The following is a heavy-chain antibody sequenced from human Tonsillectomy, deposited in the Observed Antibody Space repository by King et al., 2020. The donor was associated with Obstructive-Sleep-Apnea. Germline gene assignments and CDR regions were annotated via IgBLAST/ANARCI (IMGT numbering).Heavy chain of an antibody. D-gene: IGHD3-9*01. CDR3: ARDPYYYDILTGYSPDAFDI. CDR1: GGSISSGYYY. J-gene: IGHJ3*02. Sequence: QLQESGPGLVKPSQTLSLTCTVSGGSISSGYYYWSWIRQPPGKGLEWVGYIHYSGSTYYNPSLKSRVTISVDTSKNQFSLKLSSVTVADTAVYYCARDPYYYDILTGYSPDAFDIWGQGTMVTVSS. CDR2: IHYSGST. V-gene: IGHV4-30-4*01.